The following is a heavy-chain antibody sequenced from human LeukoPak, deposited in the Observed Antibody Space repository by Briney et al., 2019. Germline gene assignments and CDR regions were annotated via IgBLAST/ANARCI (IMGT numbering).Heavy chain of an antibody. Sequence: SSETLSLTCTVSGGSVSSGSYYWSWIRQPPGKGLEWIGYIYYSGSTNYNPSLKSRVTISVDTSKNQFSLKLSSVTAADTAVYYCAREGVRAGVDYWGQGTLVTVSS. CDR3: AREGVRAGVDY. J-gene: IGHJ4*02. V-gene: IGHV4-61*01. CDR2: IYYSGST. CDR1: GGSVSSGSYY. D-gene: IGHD3-10*01.